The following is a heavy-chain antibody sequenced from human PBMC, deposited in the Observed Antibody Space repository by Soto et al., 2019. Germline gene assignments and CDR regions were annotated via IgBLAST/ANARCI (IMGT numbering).Heavy chain of an antibody. V-gene: IGHV3-74*01. CDR2: MNSDGSST. Sequence: GSLRLSCXTSGFTYSSSWLNWVRQAPGKGLVWVSRMNSDGSSTSYADSVKGRFTISRDNAKNTLYLQMNSLRAEDTAVYYCVLRNWFDPWGQGTLVTVSS. D-gene: IGHD3-16*01. J-gene: IGHJ5*02. CDR3: VLRNWFDP. CDR1: GFTYSSSW.